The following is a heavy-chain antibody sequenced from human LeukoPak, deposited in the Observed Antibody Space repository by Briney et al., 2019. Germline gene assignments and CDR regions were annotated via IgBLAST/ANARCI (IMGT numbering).Heavy chain of an antibody. Sequence: SETLSLICTVSGGSISSGGYYWSWIRQHPGKGLEWIGYIYYSGSTYYNPSLKSRVTISVDTSKNQFSLKLSSVTAADTAVYYCASYRGRQVEYSSSPPFDYWGQGTLVTVSS. J-gene: IGHJ4*02. V-gene: IGHV4-31*03. CDR1: GGSISSGGYY. D-gene: IGHD6-6*01. CDR2: IYYSGST. CDR3: ASYRGRQVEYSSSPPFDY.